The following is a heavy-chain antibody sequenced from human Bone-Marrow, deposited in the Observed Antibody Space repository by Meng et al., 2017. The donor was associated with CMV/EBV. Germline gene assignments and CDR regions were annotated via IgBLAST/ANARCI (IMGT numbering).Heavy chain of an antibody. Sequence: DSVKVSCKASGYTFTSYDINWVRQATGQGIEWMGWMNPNSGNTGYAQKFQGRVTMTRNTSISTDYMELSSLRSEDTAVYYCARSDSSSTPVGDYYYYYGMDVWGQGTTVTVSS. J-gene: IGHJ6*02. CDR3: ARSDSSSTPVGDYYYYYGMDV. CDR1: GYTFTSYD. V-gene: IGHV1-8*02. CDR2: MNPNSGNT. D-gene: IGHD1-26*01.